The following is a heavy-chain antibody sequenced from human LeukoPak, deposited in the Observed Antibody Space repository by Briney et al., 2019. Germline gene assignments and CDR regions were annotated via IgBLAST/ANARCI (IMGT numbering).Heavy chain of an antibody. CDR1: GFTSSSYA. D-gene: IGHD6-19*01. Sequence: GGSLRLSCAASGFTSSSYAMHWVRQAPGKGLEWVAVISYDGSNKYYADSVKGRFTISRDNSKNTLYLQMNSLRAEDTAVYYCARVPDGGLVIDYWGQGALVTVSS. V-gene: IGHV3-30-3*01. CDR2: ISYDGSNK. CDR3: ARVPDGGLVIDY. J-gene: IGHJ4*02.